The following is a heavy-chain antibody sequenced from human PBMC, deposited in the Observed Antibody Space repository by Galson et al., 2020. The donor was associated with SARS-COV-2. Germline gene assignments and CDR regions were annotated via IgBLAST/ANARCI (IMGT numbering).Heavy chain of an antibody. D-gene: IGHD6-13*01. CDR3: AKRLYSSSQSETRGMDV. CDR2: ISGSGDTT. CDR1: GFTFSSYA. J-gene: IGHJ6*02. Sequence: GGSLRLSCAASGFTFSSYAINWARQAPGQGLEWVPAISGSGDTTHYAGSVKGRFPISRDNSKNTLYMQMNSVRAEDTAVYYCAKRLYSSSQSETRGMDVWGQGATVTVSS. V-gene: IGHV3-23*01.